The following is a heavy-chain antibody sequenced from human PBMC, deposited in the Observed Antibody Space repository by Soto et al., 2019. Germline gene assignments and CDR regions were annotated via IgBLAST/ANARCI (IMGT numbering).Heavy chain of an antibody. CDR1: GYTFTSYA. D-gene: IGHD2-2*01. V-gene: IGHV1-3*01. J-gene: IGHJ3*02. CDR2: INAGNGNT. Sequence: ASVKVSCKASGYTFTSYAMHCVRQAPGQRLEWMGWINAGNGNTNYAQKFQGWVTMTRDTSISTAYMELSRLRSDDTAVYYCARGCSSTSCHAPDAFDIWGQGTMVTVS. CDR3: ARGCSSTSCHAPDAFDI.